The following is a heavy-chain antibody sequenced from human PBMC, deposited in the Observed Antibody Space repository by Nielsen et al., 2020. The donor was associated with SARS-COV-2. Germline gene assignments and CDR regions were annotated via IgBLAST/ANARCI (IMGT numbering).Heavy chain of an antibody. CDR2: IRSKANIYAT. CDR3: TRVNPISGSWFDAFDI. D-gene: IGHD6-13*01. Sequence: GESLKISCAASGFTFSGSSMHWVRQASGKGLEWIGRIRSKANIYATAYAALVKGRFTISRDDSKNTAYLQMNSLRTEDTAIYYCTRVNPISGSWFDAFDIWGQGTLVTVSS. V-gene: IGHV3-73*01. CDR1: GFTFSGSS. J-gene: IGHJ3*02.